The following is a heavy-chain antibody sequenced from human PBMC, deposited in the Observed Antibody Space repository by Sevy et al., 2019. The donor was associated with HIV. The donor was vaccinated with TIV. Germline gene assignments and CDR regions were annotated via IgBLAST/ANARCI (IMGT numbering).Heavy chain of an antibody. D-gene: IGHD3-3*01. V-gene: IGHV3-15*01. Sequence: GGSLRLSCAASGFTFNKAWMTWVRQAPGKGLEWVGRIKSNGGGGTTDYTAPVKGRFTISRDDSKNTLYLQMNSLKTEDTAVYYCTTKGGFWSGYQYFDYWGQGTLVTVSS. CDR1: GFTFNKAW. CDR3: TTKGGFWSGYQYFDY. CDR2: IKSNGGGGTT. J-gene: IGHJ4*02.